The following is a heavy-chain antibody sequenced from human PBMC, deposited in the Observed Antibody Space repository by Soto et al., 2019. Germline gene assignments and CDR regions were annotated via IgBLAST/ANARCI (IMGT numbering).Heavy chain of an antibody. CDR1: GGSMSSHY. D-gene: IGHD2-8*01. CDR3: ARADPDAPVGF. J-gene: IGHJ4*02. CDR2: ISYSGST. V-gene: IGHV4-59*11. Sequence: PSETLSLTCTVSGGSMSSHYWTWLRQPPGKGLEWIGYISYSGSTYYNPSLKSRVTISADTSRNQFSLKLSSVIAADTAVYYCARADPDAPVGFWGRGTLVTVSS.